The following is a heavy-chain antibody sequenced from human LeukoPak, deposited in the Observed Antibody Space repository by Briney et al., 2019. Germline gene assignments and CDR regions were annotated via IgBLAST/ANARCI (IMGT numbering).Heavy chain of an antibody. D-gene: IGHD1-26*01. CDR3: ARDRVGATAEFDY. CDR1: GYTFTSYD. Sequence: ASVKVSCKASGYTFTSYDINWVRQATGQGLEWMGWMNPNRGNTGYAQKFQGRVTITRNTSISTAYMELSSLRSEDTAVYYCARDRVGATAEFDYWGQGTLVTVSS. V-gene: IGHV1-8*03. J-gene: IGHJ4*02. CDR2: MNPNRGNT.